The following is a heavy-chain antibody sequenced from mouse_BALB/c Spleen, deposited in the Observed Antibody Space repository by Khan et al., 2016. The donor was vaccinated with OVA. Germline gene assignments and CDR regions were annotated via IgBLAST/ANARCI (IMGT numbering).Heavy chain of an antibody. D-gene: IGHD2-3*01. J-gene: IGHJ2*01. V-gene: IGHV1S137*01. CDR1: DYIFPDYA. Sequence: QVQLKQSGPELVRPGVSVIISCKGSDYIFPDYAMHLVKHSHAKSLEWIGLISHYSGNTNYNQKSKGKATMTVDKSSSTAYMELARLTSEDSAIYYCSRPAYDGYYDYWGQVTTLTVSS. CDR2: ISHYSGNT. CDR3: SRPAYDGYYDY.